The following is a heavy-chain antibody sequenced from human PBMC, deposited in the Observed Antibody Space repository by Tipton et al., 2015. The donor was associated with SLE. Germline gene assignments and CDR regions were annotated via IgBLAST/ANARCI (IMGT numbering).Heavy chain of an antibody. CDR1: GGSFSGYY. CDR2: INHSGRT. D-gene: IGHD6-13*01. J-gene: IGHJ4*02. CDR3: ARGRPGIAAAGTYDY. Sequence: TLSLTCAVYGGSFSGYYWSWIRQPPGKGLEWIGEINHSGRTNCNPSLKSRVTISVDTSKNQFSLKLSSVTAADTAVYYCARGRPGIAAAGTYDYWGQGTLVTVSS. V-gene: IGHV4-34*01.